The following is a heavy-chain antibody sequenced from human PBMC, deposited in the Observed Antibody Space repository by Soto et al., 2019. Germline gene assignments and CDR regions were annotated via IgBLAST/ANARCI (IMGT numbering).Heavy chain of an antibody. CDR3: AKEGSIAAAANNWFDP. V-gene: IGHV3-30*18. J-gene: IGHJ5*02. D-gene: IGHD6-13*01. CDR1: GFTFSSYG. Sequence: GGSLRLSCAASGFTFSSYGMHWVRQAPGKGLEWVAVISYDGSNKYYADSVKGRFTISRDNSKNTLYLQMNSLRAEDTAVYYCAKEGSIAAAANNWFDPWGQGTLVTVSS. CDR2: ISYDGSNK.